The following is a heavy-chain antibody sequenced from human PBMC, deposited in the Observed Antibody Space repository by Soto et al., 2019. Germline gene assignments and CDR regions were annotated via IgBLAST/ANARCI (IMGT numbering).Heavy chain of an antibody. CDR1: GFTFSSYA. CDR3: ATAPPVLRYFDWSIPS. Sequence: SLRLSCAASGFTFSSYAMSWVRQAPGKGLEWVSVISGSGGSTSYADSVKGRFTISRDNSKNTLYLQMKSLRAEDTAVYYCATAPPVLRYFDWSIPSWGQGTLVTVSS. CDR2: ISGSGGST. J-gene: IGHJ4*02. V-gene: IGHV3-23*01. D-gene: IGHD3-9*01.